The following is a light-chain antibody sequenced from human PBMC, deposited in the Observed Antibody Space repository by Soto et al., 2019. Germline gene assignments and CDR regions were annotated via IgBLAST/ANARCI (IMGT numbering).Light chain of an antibody. Sequence: QSALTQPPSASGSPGQSVTISCTGTSSDVGAYNYVSWYQQHAGKAPKLVIYEVTKRPSGVPDRFSGSKSANTASLTVSGLQAEDEADYYCCAIASSNTWVFGGGTKVTVL. CDR1: SSDVGAYNY. J-gene: IGLJ3*02. CDR3: CAIASSNTWV. V-gene: IGLV2-8*01. CDR2: EVT.